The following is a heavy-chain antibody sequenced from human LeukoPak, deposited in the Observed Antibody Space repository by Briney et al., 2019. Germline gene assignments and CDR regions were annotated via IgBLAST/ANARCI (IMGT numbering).Heavy chain of an antibody. CDR3: ARDGWGYCSGGSCYSLTDY. V-gene: IGHV3-74*01. D-gene: IGHD2-15*01. Sequence: GGSLRLSCAASGFTFSSYWMHWVRQAPGKGLVWVSRINSDGSSTSYADSVKGRFTISRDNAKNTLYLQMNSLRAEDTAVYYCARDGWGYCSGGSCYSLTDYWGQGTLVTVPS. CDR2: INSDGSST. CDR1: GFTFSSYW. J-gene: IGHJ4*02.